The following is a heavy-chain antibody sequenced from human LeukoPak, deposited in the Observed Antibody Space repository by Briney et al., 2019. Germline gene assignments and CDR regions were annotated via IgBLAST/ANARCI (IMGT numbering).Heavy chain of an antibody. D-gene: IGHD6-13*01. CDR1: GDSVSSNSAA. Sequence: SQTLSLTCAISGDSVSSNSAAWNWIRQSPSRGLEWLGRTYYRSKWYNDYAVSVKSRITINPDTSKNQFFLTLASVTAADTAVYFCARDHIALGAAAKKDALDFWGQGTAVIVSS. CDR3: ARDHIALGAAAKKDALDF. J-gene: IGHJ3*01. V-gene: IGHV6-1*01. CDR2: TYYRSKWYN.